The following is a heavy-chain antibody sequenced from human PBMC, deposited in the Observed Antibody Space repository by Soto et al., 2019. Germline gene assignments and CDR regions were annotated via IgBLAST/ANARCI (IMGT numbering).Heavy chain of an antibody. CDR1: GYSLTELS. V-gene: IGHV1-24*01. CDR2: FDTEDGET. CDR3: ATDNDYFLGY. Sequence: ASVKVSCEVCGYSLTELSMHWVRQAPGKGLEWMGGFDTEDGETIYAQKFQGRVTMTEDTSTDTAYMELSSLRSEYTAVYYCATDNDYFLGYWGQGTLVTVSS. J-gene: IGHJ4*02. D-gene: IGHD4-17*01.